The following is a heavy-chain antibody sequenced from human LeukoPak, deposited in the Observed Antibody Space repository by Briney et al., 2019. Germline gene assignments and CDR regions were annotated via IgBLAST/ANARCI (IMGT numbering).Heavy chain of an antibody. V-gene: IGHV1-69*06. J-gene: IGHJ4*02. CDR2: IIPIFGTA. Sequence: ASVKVSCKASGGTFSSYAISWVRQAPGQGLEWMGGIIPIFGTANYAQKFQGRVTITADKSTSTAYMELSSLRSEDTAVYYCARVIAVAGTHFDYWGQGTLVTVSS. CDR3: ARVIAVAGTHFDY. CDR1: GGTFSSYA. D-gene: IGHD6-19*01.